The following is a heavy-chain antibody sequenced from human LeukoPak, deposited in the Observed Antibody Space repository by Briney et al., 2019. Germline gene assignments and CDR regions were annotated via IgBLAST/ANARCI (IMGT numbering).Heavy chain of an antibody. CDR2: ITWNSGSV. CDR3: AKGLGVASLIVDALDM. Sequence: GGSLRLSCAASGFTFHDYAMHGVRQVPGKGLEWVSGITWNSGSVLYADSVRGRFTISRDNAKNSLYLQMNSLRPEDMAFYYCAKGLGVASLIVDALDMWGQGTMVTV. J-gene: IGHJ3*02. V-gene: IGHV3-9*03. D-gene: IGHD3/OR15-3a*01. CDR1: GFTFHDYA.